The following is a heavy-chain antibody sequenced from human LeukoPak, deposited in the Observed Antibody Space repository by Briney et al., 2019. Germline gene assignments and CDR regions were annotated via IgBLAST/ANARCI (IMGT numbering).Heavy chain of an antibody. V-gene: IGHV4-38-2*02. D-gene: IGHD3-16*01. CDR3: GRQRAAIWGFDS. Sequence: SETLSLTCTVSGYSISSGYYWGWIRPPPGKGLEWIGSIHHSGSTYSNPSLKSRVTISVDTSKNQFSLKLSSVTAADTAVYYCGRQRAAIWGFDSWGQGTLVTVSS. CDR2: IHHSGST. J-gene: IGHJ4*02. CDR1: GYSISSGYY.